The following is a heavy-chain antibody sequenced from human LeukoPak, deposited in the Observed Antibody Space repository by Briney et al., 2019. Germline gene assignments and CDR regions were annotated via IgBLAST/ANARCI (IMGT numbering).Heavy chain of an antibody. CDR3: ARGGGGSYELDY. CDR2: INHSGST. J-gene: IGHJ4*02. V-gene: IGHV4-34*01. D-gene: IGHD1-26*01. CDR1: GGSISSYY. Sequence: SETLSLTCTVSGGSISSYYWSWIRQPPGKGLEWIGEINHSGSTNYNPSLKSRVTISVDKSKNQFSLKLSSVTAADTAVYYCARGGGGSYELDYWGQGTLVTVSS.